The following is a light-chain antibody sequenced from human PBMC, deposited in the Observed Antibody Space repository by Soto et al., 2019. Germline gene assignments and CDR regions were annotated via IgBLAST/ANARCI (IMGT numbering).Light chain of an antibody. CDR1: QSTGSN. CDR2: GAS. CDR3: KQYMTWRRR. Sequence: ILMAKSVSTQSVTPGSRVPICCRGDQSTGSNLACYHQRPGQAPRLXNYGASTMDTGIQARFSGSGSGTGFTITISSLRSEDVAVYHCKQYMTWRRRCGQATKG. V-gene: IGKV3-15*01. J-gene: IGKJ1*01.